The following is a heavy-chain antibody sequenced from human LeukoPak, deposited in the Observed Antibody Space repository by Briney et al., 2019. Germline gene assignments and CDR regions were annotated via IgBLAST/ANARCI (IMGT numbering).Heavy chain of an antibody. CDR3: AAVELATAYFDY. CDR1: GASFSGSY. D-gene: IGHD5-24*01. V-gene: IGHV4-34*01. J-gene: IGHJ4*02. CDR2: INHSGST. Sequence: SETLSLTCAVYGASFSGSYWSWIRQPPGKGLEWIGEINHSGSTNYNPSLKSRVTISVDTSKNHFSLKLSSVTAADTGVYYCAAVELATAYFDYWGQGTLVTVSS.